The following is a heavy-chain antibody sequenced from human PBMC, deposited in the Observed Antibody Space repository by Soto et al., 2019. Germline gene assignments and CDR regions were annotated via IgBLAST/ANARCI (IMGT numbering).Heavy chain of an antibody. CDR2: IKSKTDGGTT. Sequence: GGSLRLSCAASGFTFSNAWMNWVRQAPGKGLEWVGRIKSKTDGGTTDYAAPVKDRFTISRDDSKNTLYLQMNSLKTEDTAVYYCTTARWELFPYYFDYWGQGTLVTVSS. V-gene: IGHV3-15*07. CDR3: TTARWELFPYYFDY. D-gene: IGHD3-10*01. J-gene: IGHJ4*02. CDR1: GFTFSNAW.